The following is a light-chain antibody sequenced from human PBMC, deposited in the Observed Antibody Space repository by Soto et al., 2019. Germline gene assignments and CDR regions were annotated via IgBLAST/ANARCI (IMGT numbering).Light chain of an antibody. J-gene: IGKJ4*01. CDR1: QGIRND. CDR2: AAA. CDR3: LQDYNYPLT. V-gene: IGKV1-6*01. Sequence: AIPLTQSPSSLSASVGDRVTITCRASQGIRNDLGWYQQKPGKAPKLLIYAAATLQSGVPSRFSGSGSGTDFTLTISSLQPEDFATYYCLQDYNYPLTFGGGTKVDNK.